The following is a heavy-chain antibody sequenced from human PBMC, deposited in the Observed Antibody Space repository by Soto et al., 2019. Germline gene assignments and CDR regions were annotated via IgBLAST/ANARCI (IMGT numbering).Heavy chain of an antibody. J-gene: IGHJ6*02. CDR2: ISYDGSNK. Sequence: PGGSLRLSCAASGFTFSSYGMHWVRQAPGKGLEWVAVISYDGSNKYYADSVKGRFTISRDNSKNTLYLQMNSLRAEDTAVYYCAKDRGTPGYYYYYYGMDVCGQGPTVTVYS. CDR3: AKDRGTPGYYYYYYGMDV. CDR1: GFTFSSYG. V-gene: IGHV3-30*18.